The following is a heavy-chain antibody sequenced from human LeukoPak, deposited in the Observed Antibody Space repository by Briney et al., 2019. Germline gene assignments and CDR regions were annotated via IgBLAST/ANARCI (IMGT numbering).Heavy chain of an antibody. J-gene: IGHJ4*02. V-gene: IGHV3-74*01. D-gene: IGHD3-22*01. CDR2: IDRDGSRI. CDR1: GFTFSSYW. CDR3: ARGSTYYESSGRVPFDY. Sequence: GGSLRLSCAVSGFTFSSYWMHWVRQAPGKGLVWVSRIDRDGSRINYADSVKGRFTISRDNGKNTLFLQMNSLRAEDAAVYYCARGSTYYESSGRVPFDYWGQGTLVTVSS.